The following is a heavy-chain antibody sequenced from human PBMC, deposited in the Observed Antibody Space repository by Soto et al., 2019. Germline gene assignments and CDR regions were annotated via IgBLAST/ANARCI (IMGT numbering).Heavy chain of an antibody. V-gene: IGHV4-38-2*02. CDR1: GYSIRNGYY. Sequence: SETLSLTCSVSGYSIRNGYYWVWIRQPSGKGLEWIGSIYYSGSTYYNPSLKSRVTLSVDTSRNQFSLNLSSVTASDTAIYYCARASPSSWYGYWGQGTLVTVSS. CDR3: ARASPSSWYGY. J-gene: IGHJ4*02. D-gene: IGHD6-13*01. CDR2: IYYSGST.